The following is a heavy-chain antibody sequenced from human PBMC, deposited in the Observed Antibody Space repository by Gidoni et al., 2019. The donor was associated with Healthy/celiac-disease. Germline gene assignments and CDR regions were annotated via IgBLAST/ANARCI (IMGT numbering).Heavy chain of an antibody. CDR2: TIPILGIA. D-gene: IGHD6-13*01. Sequence: QVQLVQSGAEVKKPGSSVRVSGKASGGTFSSYAISWVRQAPGQGLEWMGRTIPILGIANYAQKFQGRVTITADKSTSTAYMELSSLRSEDTAVYYCARGSIAAAGTFFDYWGQGTLVTVSS. V-gene: IGHV1-69*09. J-gene: IGHJ4*02. CDR3: ARGSIAAAGTFFDY. CDR1: GGTFSSYA.